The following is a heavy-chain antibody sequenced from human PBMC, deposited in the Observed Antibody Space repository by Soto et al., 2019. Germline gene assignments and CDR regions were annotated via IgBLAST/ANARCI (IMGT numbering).Heavy chain of an antibody. J-gene: IGHJ4*02. CDR1: GGSISSYY. D-gene: IGHD2-15*01. Sequence: QVQLQESGPGLVKPSDTLSLSCTVPGGSISSYYWNWIRQPAGKRLEWIGRIYSSGATNYNPSLKSRVTMSTDTSTNHFSLRLTSVTPADTAVYYCAREHKVVNDFEFWGQGILVTVSS. CDR2: IYSSGAT. CDR3: AREHKVVNDFEF. V-gene: IGHV4-4*07.